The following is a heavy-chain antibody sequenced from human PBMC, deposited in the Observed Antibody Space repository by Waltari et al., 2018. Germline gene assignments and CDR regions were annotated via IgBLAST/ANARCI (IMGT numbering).Heavy chain of an antibody. J-gene: IGHJ5*02. CDR1: GFTFDDYA. CDR3: AKDGP. V-gene: IGHV3-9*01. CDR2: MSWNSGSI. Sequence: EVQLVESGGGLVQPGRSLRLSCAASGFTFDDYAMHWVRQAPGKGLAWVSGMSWNSGSIGYADSVKGRFTISRDNAKNALYLQMTSLRAEDTALYYCAKDGPWGQGTLVTVSS.